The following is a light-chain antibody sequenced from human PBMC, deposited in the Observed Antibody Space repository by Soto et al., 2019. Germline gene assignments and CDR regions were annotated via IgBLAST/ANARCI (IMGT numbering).Light chain of an antibody. CDR2: GAS. V-gene: IGKV3-15*01. CDR1: RNINRK. CDR3: QQYYDYPPLI. Sequence: EIVMTQSPATLSVSPGERATLSCRASRNINRKLAWYQQKPGQAPRLLISGASTRATGIPARFSGSGSGTDFTPPISSLRSKDFAFYYCQQYYDYPPLIFGGGTRVEIK. J-gene: IGKJ4*01.